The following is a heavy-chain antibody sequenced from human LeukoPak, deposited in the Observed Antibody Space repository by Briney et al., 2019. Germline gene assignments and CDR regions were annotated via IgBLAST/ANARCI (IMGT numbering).Heavy chain of an antibody. CDR1: GYIFTRYW. Sequence: GESLKISCKGSGYIFTRYWIGWVRQLPGKGLEWMGIIYPGDSDTRYSPSFQGQVTISADKSISTAYLQWSSLKASDTAMYYCASRTLNGYNSPFDYWGQGTLVTVSS. J-gene: IGHJ4*02. V-gene: IGHV5-51*01. D-gene: IGHD5-24*01. CDR2: IYPGDSDT. CDR3: ASRTLNGYNSPFDY.